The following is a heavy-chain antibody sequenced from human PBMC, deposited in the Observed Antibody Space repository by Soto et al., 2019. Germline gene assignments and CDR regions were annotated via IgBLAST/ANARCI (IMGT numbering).Heavy chain of an antibody. CDR3: AKDSSERYYDFWSGYFDY. CDR1: GFTFSSYA. J-gene: IGHJ4*02. D-gene: IGHD3-3*01. Sequence: GGSLRLSCAASGFTFSSYAMSWVRQAPGKGLEWVSAISGSGGSTYYADSVKGRFTISRDNSKNTLYLQMNSLRAEDTAVYYCAKDSSERYYDFWSGYFDYWGQGTLVTVS. V-gene: IGHV3-23*01. CDR2: ISGSGGST.